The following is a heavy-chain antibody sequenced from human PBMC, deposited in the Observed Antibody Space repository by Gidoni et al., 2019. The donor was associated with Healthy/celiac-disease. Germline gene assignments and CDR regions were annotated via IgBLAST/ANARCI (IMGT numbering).Heavy chain of an antibody. CDR3: ARVFGSSWPTDSYYYGMDV. V-gene: IGHV1-2*02. Sequence: QVQLVQSGAEVKKPGASVKVSCKASGYTFTGYYMHWVRQAPGQGLEWMGWINPNSGGTNYAQKFQGRVTMTRDTAISTAYMELSRLRSDDTAVYYCARVFGSSWPTDSYYYGMDVWGQGTTVTVSS. CDR2: INPNSGGT. D-gene: IGHD6-13*01. J-gene: IGHJ6*02. CDR1: GYTFTGYY.